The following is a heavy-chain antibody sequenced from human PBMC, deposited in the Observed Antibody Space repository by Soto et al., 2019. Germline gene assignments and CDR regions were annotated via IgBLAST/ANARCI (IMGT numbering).Heavy chain of an antibody. CDR1: GFTFSSYG. CDR3: ARGPITIFGVGIFGNYYYGMDV. Sequence: QVQLVESGGGVVQPGRSLRLSCAASGFTFSSYGMHWVRQAPGKGLEWVAVIWYDGSNKYYADSVKGRFTISRDNSKNTLYLQMNSLRAEDTAVYYCARGPITIFGVGIFGNYYYGMDVWGQGTTVTVSS. V-gene: IGHV3-33*01. CDR2: IWYDGSNK. J-gene: IGHJ6*02. D-gene: IGHD3-3*01.